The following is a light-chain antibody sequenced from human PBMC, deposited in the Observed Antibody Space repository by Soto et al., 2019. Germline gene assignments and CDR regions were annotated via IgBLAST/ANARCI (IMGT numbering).Light chain of an antibody. CDR3: QHYNTYSCA. Sequence: DIQMTQSPSTLSASVGDRVTITCRASQGVSNWLAWYQQKPGKAPRLLIHGASTLGGGVPSRFSGSGSGTEFTLTISSLQPDDFATYYCQHYNTYSCAFGQGTKLEIK. CDR2: GAS. CDR1: QGVSNW. V-gene: IGKV1-5*01. J-gene: IGKJ2*02.